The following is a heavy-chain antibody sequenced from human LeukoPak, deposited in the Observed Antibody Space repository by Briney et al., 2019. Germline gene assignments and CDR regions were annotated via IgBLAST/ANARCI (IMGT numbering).Heavy chain of an antibody. J-gene: IGHJ4*02. Sequence: SETLSLTCSVSGFSISGGYYWGWIRQPPGRGLEWLGSIYHSGNTDYNPSLKSRVTISVDTAKNKFFLRLGSVTAADTAVYYCARIVQITGTIPHWGQGTLVTVSS. CDR3: ARIVQITGTIPH. D-gene: IGHD1-1*01. CDR1: GFSISGGYY. V-gene: IGHV4-38-2*02. CDR2: IYHSGNT.